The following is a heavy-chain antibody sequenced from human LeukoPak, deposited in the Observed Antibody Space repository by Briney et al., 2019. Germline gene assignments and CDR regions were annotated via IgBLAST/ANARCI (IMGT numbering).Heavy chain of an antibody. V-gene: IGHV3-23*01. Sequence: GGSLRLSCAASGFTFSSYAMSWVRQAPGKGLEWVSGISGSSGSTCYADSVKGRFTISRDNSKNTLYLQMNSLRAEDTAVYYCAQYAFWSGYPPLFDYWGQGTLVTVSS. CDR2: ISGSSGST. CDR3: AQYAFWSGYPPLFDY. J-gene: IGHJ4*02. CDR1: GFTFSSYA. D-gene: IGHD3-3*01.